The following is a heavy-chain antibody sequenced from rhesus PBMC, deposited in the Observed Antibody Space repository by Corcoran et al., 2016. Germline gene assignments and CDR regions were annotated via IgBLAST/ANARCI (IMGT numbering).Heavy chain of an antibody. J-gene: IGHJ4*01. Sequence: QVQLQESGPGLVKPSETLFLTCAVSGGSVSSSNWWSWIRQPPGKGLEWIGYISGSSGSTYYNPSLKSRVTISTDTSKNQFSLKLSSVTAADTAVYYCAREAPANYWGQGVLVTVSS. CDR2: ISGSSGST. CDR1: GGSVSSSNW. CDR3: AREAPANY. D-gene: IGHD2-33*01. V-gene: IGHV4-65*01.